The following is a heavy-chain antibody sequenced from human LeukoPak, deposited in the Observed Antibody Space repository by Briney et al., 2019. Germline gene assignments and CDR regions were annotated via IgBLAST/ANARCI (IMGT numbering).Heavy chain of an antibody. V-gene: IGHV3-7*01. CDR1: GFTFSSYG. J-gene: IGHJ6*03. CDR3: ARVSSKATVRGLITKKNYFYYYMDV. CDR2: IKQDGSEK. D-gene: IGHD3-10*01. Sequence: GGSLRLSCAASGFTFSSYGMHWVRQAPGKGLEWVANIKQDGSEKYYVDSVKGRFTISRDNAKNSLYLPMNSLRAEDTAVYHCARVSSKATVRGLITKKNYFYYYMDVWGKGTTVTISS.